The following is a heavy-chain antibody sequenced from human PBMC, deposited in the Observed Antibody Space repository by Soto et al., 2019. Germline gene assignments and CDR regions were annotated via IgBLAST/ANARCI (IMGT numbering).Heavy chain of an antibody. CDR1: GFSLSNYA. CDR2: ISVRGVT. V-gene: IGHV3-23*01. CDR3: AKKITIFGVVPWFDP. D-gene: IGHD3-3*01. J-gene: IGHJ5*02. Sequence: GGSLRLSCAASGFSLSNYAMSWVRQAPGKGLEWVSVISVRGVTFTAGAVKDRFTISRDNSKNTLHLEMNSLRGEDTAVYYCAKKITIFGVVPWFDPWGQGTLVTVSS.